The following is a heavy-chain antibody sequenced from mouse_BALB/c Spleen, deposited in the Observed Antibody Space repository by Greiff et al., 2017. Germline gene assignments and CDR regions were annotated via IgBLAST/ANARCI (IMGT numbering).Heavy chain of an antibody. CDR1: GFTFSSFA. CDR2: ISSGGST. Sequence: EVKLVESGGGLVKPGGSLKLSCAASGFTFSSFAMSWVRQTPEKRLEWVASISSGGSTYYPDSVKGRFTISRDNARNILYLQMSSLRSEDTAMYYCARAYYRYDGVDYWGQGTTLTVSS. J-gene: IGHJ2*01. CDR3: ARAYYRYDGVDY. D-gene: IGHD2-14*01. V-gene: IGHV5-6-5*01.